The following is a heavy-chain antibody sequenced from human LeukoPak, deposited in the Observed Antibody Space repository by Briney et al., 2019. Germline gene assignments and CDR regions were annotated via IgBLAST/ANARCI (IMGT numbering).Heavy chain of an antibody. Sequence: GESLRLSCAASGFIFSNAWMSWVRQAPGKGLEWVAVISYDGTNKCYADSMKGRFTISRDNSKNTLFLQMNSLRAEATALYYCARGFVLGAAKDYFDYGGQGALVTVSS. CDR3: ARGFVLGAAKDYFDY. J-gene: IGHJ4*02. CDR1: GFIFSNAW. CDR2: ISYDGTNK. D-gene: IGHD2-21*02. V-gene: IGHV3-30-3*01.